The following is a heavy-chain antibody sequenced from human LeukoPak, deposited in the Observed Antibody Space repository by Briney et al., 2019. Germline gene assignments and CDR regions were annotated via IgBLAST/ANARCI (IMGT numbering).Heavy chain of an antibody. CDR3: ARRRDLYSGSYYPFDY. CDR1: GYRFTNYW. D-gene: IGHD1-26*01. Sequence: GESLKISCKGSGYRFTNYWIGWVRQMPGKGLEWMGIIYPGDSETRYSPSFQGQVTISADKSISTAYLQWSSLKASDTAMYYCARRRDLYSGSYYPFDYWGQGALVTVSS. CDR2: IYPGDSET. V-gene: IGHV5-51*01. J-gene: IGHJ4*02.